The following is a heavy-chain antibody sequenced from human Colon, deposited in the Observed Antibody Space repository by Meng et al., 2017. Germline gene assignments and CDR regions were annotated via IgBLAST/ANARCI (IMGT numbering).Heavy chain of an antibody. CDR1: GFTFSTYW. J-gene: IGHJ4*02. Sequence: GESLKISCAASGFTFSTYWMHWVRQTPGKGLVWVSRINGDGSSTSYADSVKGRFTISRDNAKNTLYLQMSSLTADDTAVYYCTRDFDAPTNCWGQGTLVTVSS. CDR3: TRDFDAPTNC. V-gene: IGHV3-74*01. CDR2: INGDGSST.